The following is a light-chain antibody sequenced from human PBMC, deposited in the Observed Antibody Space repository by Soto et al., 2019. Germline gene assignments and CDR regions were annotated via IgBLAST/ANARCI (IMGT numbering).Light chain of an antibody. CDR2: AAS. V-gene: IGKV3-15*01. Sequence: EIVLTQSPATLSVSPGERATLSCRASQSVSNNLAWYQQKPGQAPGLLIYAASTMPTGISARFSGSGSETEFTLTISGLQSEDFAIYYCQHHRRCPLMFGGGTKVDIK. J-gene: IGKJ4*02. CDR1: QSVSNN. CDR3: QHHRRCPLM.